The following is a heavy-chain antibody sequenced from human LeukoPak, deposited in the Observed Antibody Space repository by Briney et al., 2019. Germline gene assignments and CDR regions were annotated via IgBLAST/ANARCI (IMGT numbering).Heavy chain of an antibody. CDR3: AREHVAVAGRGNDF. J-gene: IGHJ4*02. V-gene: IGHV4-4*07. CDR2: ISISGSP. Sequence: SETLSLTCTVSGGSISSYYWSWFRQPAGKGLEWIGRISISGSPNFNPSLKSRLTMSIDTSDNQFSLHLSSVTAADTAVYYCAREHVAVAGRGNDFWGQGTLVTVSS. D-gene: IGHD6-19*01. CDR1: GGSISSYY.